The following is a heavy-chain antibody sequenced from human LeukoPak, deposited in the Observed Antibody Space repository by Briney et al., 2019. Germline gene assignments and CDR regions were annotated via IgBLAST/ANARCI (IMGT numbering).Heavy chain of an antibody. Sequence: SQTLSLTCTVSGGSISADDTYWTWIRQSPGKGLEWIGYIYYSGRTHYNPSLKSRVTISADTSRNQFSLKLSSVTAADTAVYYRTRDPTVTNGEDWYFDLWGRGTLVTVSS. CDR2: IYYSGRT. J-gene: IGHJ2*01. D-gene: IGHD4-17*01. V-gene: IGHV4-30-4*01. CDR3: TRDPTVTNGEDWYFDL. CDR1: GGSISADDTY.